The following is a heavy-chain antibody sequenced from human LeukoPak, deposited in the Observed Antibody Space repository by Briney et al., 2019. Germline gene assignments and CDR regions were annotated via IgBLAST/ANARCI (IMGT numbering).Heavy chain of an antibody. CDR3: ARDSLDSSGYYYDY. J-gene: IGHJ4*02. CDR1: GGSISSGGYY. CDR2: IYYSGST. V-gene: IGHV4-61*08. Sequence: SETLSLTCTVSGGSISSGGYYWSWIRQPPGKGLEWIGYIYYSGSTNYNPSLKSRVTISVDTSKNQFSLKLSSVTAADTAVYYCARDSLDSSGYYYDYWGQGTLVTVSS. D-gene: IGHD3-22*01.